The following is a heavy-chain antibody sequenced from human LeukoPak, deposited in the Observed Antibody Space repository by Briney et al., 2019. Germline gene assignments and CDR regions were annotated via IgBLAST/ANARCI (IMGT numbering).Heavy chain of an antibody. Sequence: GASVKVSCKASGYTFFDYYIHWVRQAPGQGLEWMGRINPKSGGPDYEQKFQGRVTMTRDTSISTAYMELSRLTSDDTAVYYCARGIGYFYALDVWGQGTTVTVSS. J-gene: IGHJ6*02. V-gene: IGHV1-2*06. CDR3: ARGIGYFYALDV. CDR2: INPKSGGP. CDR1: GYTFFDYY. D-gene: IGHD3-16*01.